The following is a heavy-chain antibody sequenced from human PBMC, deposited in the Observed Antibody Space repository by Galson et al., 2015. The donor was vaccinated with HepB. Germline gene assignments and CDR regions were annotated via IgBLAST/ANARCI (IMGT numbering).Heavy chain of an antibody. J-gene: IGHJ3*02. Sequence: QSGAEVKKPGESLRISCKGSGYSSNSYWISWVRQMPGKGLEWMGRIDPIDSYTNYSPSFEGHVSISADGSVSTAYLQWSSLKASDTAMYYCVRGLDALDMWGQGTMVSVSS. CDR1: GYSSNSYW. V-gene: IGHV5-10-1*01. CDR3: VRGLDALDM. CDR2: IDPIDSYT.